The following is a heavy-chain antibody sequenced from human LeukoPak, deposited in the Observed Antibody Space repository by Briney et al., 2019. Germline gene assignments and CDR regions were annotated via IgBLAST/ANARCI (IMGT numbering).Heavy chain of an antibody. CDR2: IYHSGST. Sequence: NPSHTLSLTCAVSGGSISSGGYSWSWIRQPPGKGLEWIGYIYHSGSTYYNPSLKRRVTISVDRSKNQFSLKLSSVTAADTAVYYCARGYCSSTSCYPNWFDPWGQGTLVTVSS. CDR3: ARGYCSSTSCYPNWFDP. V-gene: IGHV4-30-2*01. J-gene: IGHJ5*02. D-gene: IGHD2-2*01. CDR1: GGSISSGGYS.